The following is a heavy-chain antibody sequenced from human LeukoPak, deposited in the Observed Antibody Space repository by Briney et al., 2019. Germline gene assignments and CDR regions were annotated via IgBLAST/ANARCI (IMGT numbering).Heavy chain of an antibody. CDR2: ISSSSYI. J-gene: IGHJ4*02. CDR3: ARESVTSYYFDY. D-gene: IGHD4-17*01. Sequence: GGSLRLSCAASGLTFSSYSMNWVRQAPGKGLEWVSSISSSSYIYYADSVKGRFTISRDNAKNSLYLQMNSLRAEDTAVDYCARESVTSYYFDYWGQGTLVTVSS. CDR1: GLTFSSYS. V-gene: IGHV3-21*04.